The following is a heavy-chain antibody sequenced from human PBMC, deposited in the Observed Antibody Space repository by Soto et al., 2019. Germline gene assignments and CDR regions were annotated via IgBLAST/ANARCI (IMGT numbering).Heavy chain of an antibody. V-gene: IGHV3-21*01. CDR1: GFTFSTYS. CDR2: ISSSSGYI. CDR3: ARGYADYYYYYGMDV. D-gene: IGHD2-8*01. J-gene: IGHJ6*02. Sequence: GGSLRLSCAASGFTFSTYSMNWVRQAPGKGLEWVSSISSSSGYIYYADSVKGRFTISRDDAKNSLSLQMNSLRAEDTAVYYCARGYADYYYYYGMDVWGQGTTVTVSS.